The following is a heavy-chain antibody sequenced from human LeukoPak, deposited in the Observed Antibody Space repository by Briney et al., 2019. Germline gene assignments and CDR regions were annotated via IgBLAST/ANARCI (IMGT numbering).Heavy chain of an antibody. V-gene: IGHV3-23*01. CDR3: AKDQVAYGIFDY. CDR2: ISGSGGST. Sequence: GGSLRLSCAASGFTFSSYAMSWVRQATGKGLEWVSAISGSGGSTYYADSVKGRFTISRDNSKNTLYLQMNSLRAEDTAVYYCAKDQVAYGIFDYWGQGTLVTVSS. CDR1: GFTFSSYA. J-gene: IGHJ4*02. D-gene: IGHD4-17*01.